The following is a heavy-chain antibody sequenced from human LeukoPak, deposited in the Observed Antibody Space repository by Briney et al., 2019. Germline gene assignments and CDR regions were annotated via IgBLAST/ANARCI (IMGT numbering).Heavy chain of an antibody. CDR3: ARDRGSYYYYMDV. J-gene: IGHJ6*03. D-gene: IGHD1-26*01. CDR2: ISSSGSTI. Sequence: GGSLRLSCVGSGFTLSSYNMNWVRQAPGKGLEWVSYISSSGSTIYYADSVKGRFTISRDNAKNSLYLQMNSLRAEDTAVYYCARDRGSYYYYMDVWGKGTTVTVSS. V-gene: IGHV3-48*03. CDR1: GFTLSSYN.